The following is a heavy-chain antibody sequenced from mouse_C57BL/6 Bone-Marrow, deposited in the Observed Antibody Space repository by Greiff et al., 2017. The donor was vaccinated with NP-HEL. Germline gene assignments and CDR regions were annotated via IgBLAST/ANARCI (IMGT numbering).Heavy chain of an antibody. J-gene: IGHJ2*01. CDR3: ARDGTDY. V-gene: IGHV5-17*01. CDR1: GFTFSDYG. D-gene: IGHD1-1*01. CDR2: ISSGSSTI. Sequence: EVKLMESGGGLVKPGGSLKLSCAASGFTFSDYGMHWVRQAPEKRLEWVAYISSGSSTIYYADTVKGRFTISRDNAKNTLFLQMTSLRSEDTAMYYCARDGTDYWGQGTTLTVSS.